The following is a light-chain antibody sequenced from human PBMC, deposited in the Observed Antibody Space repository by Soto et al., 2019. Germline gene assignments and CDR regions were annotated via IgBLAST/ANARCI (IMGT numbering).Light chain of an antibody. J-gene: IGKJ5*01. CDR3: QQHNNWPPFT. V-gene: IGKV3-15*01. CDR2: AAS. Sequence: EIVLTQSPGSLSLFPGERATLSWSASQSLSINYVAWYQQRPGQAPRLLIYAASTRATGIPPRFSGSASGTQFSPPISSLQSEDFVVYSRQQHNNWPPFTCGQGKQGVIK. CDR1: QSLSIN.